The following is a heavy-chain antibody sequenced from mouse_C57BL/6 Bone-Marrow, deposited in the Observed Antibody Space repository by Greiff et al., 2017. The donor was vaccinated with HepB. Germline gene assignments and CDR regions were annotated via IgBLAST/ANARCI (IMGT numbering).Heavy chain of an antibody. CDR1: GYTFTDYN. V-gene: IGHV1-18*01. CDR3: ARTGSNYRHAMDY. Sequence: VQLQHSGPELVKPGASVKIPCKASGYTFTDYNMDWVKQSHGKSLEWIGDINPNNGGTIYNQKFKGKATLTVDKSSSTAYMELRSLTSEDTAVYYCARTGSNYRHAMDYWGQGTSVTVSS. CDR2: INPNNGGT. J-gene: IGHJ4*01. D-gene: IGHD2-5*01.